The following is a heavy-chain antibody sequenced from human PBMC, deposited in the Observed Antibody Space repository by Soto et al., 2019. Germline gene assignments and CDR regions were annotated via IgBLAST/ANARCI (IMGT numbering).Heavy chain of an antibody. CDR2: IYSSGST. Sequence: SETLSLTCTVSGGSISSYYWSWSRQPPGKGLEWIGYIYSSGSTNYNPSLRSRVTISVDTSKNQFSLKQSSVTAADTAVYYCASSPDYYDSSGYYLFYFDYWGQGTLVTVSS. V-gene: IGHV4-59*01. D-gene: IGHD3-22*01. J-gene: IGHJ4*02. CDR1: GGSISSYY. CDR3: ASSPDYYDSSGYYLFYFDY.